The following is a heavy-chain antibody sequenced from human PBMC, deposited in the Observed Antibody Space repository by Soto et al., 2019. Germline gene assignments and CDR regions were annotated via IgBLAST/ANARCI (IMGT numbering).Heavy chain of an antibody. CDR3: ARGSTVAAILFDY. J-gene: IGHJ4*02. Sequence: QVQLRESGPGLVKPSQTLSLTCTVSGDSISSGGYYWSWIRQHPGKGLEWIGYIYYSGSTYYNPSLKSRVIISVDTSKNQFSLKLRSVTAADTAVYYCARGSTVAAILFDYWGQGTLVTVSS. V-gene: IGHV4-31*03. D-gene: IGHD2-15*01. CDR1: GDSISSGGYY. CDR2: IYYSGST.